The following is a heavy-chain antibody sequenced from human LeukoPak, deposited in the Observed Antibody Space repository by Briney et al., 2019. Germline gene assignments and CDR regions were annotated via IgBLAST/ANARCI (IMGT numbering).Heavy chain of an antibody. V-gene: IGHV3-74*01. Sequence: PGGSLRLSCAGSGFTFSTSWMHWVRQAPGKGLVWVSRIYSDGSNPSYADSVRGRFTISRDNAKNTLYLQMNSLRAEDTAVYYCARDRSYSMDVWGQGTTVTVSS. CDR3: ARDRSYSMDV. D-gene: IGHD2-21*01. CDR2: IYSDGSNP. CDR1: GFTFSTSW. J-gene: IGHJ6*02.